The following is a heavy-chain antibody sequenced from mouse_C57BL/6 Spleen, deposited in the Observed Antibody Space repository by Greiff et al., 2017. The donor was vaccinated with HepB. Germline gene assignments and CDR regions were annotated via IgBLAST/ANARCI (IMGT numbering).Heavy chain of an antibody. Sequence: VQLQQSGTVLARPGASVKMSCKTSGYTFTSYWMHWVKQRPGQGLEWIGAIYPGNSDTSYNQKFKGKAKLTAVTSASTAYMELSSLTNEDSAVYYCTRWNYDYQAWFAYWGQGTLVTVSA. D-gene: IGHD2-4*01. V-gene: IGHV1-5*01. CDR3: TRWNYDYQAWFAY. CDR2: IYPGNSDT. CDR1: GYTFTSYW. J-gene: IGHJ3*01.